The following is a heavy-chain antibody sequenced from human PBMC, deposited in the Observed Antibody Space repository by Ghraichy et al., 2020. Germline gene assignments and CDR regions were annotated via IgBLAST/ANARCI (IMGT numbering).Heavy chain of an antibody. J-gene: IGHJ4*02. CDR3: ARAEYSGSSRFDY. D-gene: IGHD1-26*01. CDR1: GGSISSGSYY. CDR2: IFYTGTT. Sequence: SQTLSLTCTVSGGSISSGSYYWAWIRQHPGKGLDWIGYIFYTGTTYNNPSLKSRVTWSVDTSKNQFSLKLTSVTAADTTVYFCARAEYSGSSRFDYWGQGTLVTVSS. V-gene: IGHV4-31*03.